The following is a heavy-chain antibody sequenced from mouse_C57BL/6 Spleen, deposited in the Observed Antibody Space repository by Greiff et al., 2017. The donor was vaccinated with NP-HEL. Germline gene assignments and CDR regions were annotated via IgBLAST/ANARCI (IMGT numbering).Heavy chain of an antibody. CDR3: ARAHYYGSSYWYFDV. D-gene: IGHD1-1*01. CDR1: GYSITSDY. J-gene: IGHJ1*03. Sequence: EVQLQQSGPGLAKPSQTLSLTCSVTGYSITSDYWNWIRKFPGNKLEYMGYISYSGSTYYNPSLKSRISITRDTSKNQYYLQLNSVTTEDTATYYCARAHYYGSSYWYFDVLGTGTTVTVSS. CDR2: ISYSGST. V-gene: IGHV3-8*01.